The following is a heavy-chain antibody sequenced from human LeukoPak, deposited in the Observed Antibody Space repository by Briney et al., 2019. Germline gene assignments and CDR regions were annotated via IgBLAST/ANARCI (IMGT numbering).Heavy chain of an antibody. D-gene: IGHD6-19*01. CDR2: FDPVDGET. V-gene: IGHV1-24*01. J-gene: IGHJ4*02. CDR1: GYTLTELS. Sequence: ASVKVSCKVSGYTLTELSTHWVRQAPGKGLEWMGGFDPVDGETIYAQKFQGRVTMTEDTSTDTAYMELSSLRSEDTAVYYCATVSSGWYEVGYWGQGTLVTVSS. CDR3: ATVSSGWYEVGY.